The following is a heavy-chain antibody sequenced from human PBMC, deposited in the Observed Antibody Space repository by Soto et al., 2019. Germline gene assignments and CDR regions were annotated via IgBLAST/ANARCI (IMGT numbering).Heavy chain of an antibody. J-gene: IGHJ5*02. V-gene: IGHV1-8*01. CDR3: ARGTWFDP. CDR1: GYTFTGYD. Sequence: ASVKVCCKASGYTFTGYDINWVRRATGQGLEWMGWMNPNSGNTGYAQKFQGRVTMTRNTSTSTAFLELSSLRSEDTAVYYCARGTWFDPWGQGTLVTVFS. CDR2: MNPNSGNT.